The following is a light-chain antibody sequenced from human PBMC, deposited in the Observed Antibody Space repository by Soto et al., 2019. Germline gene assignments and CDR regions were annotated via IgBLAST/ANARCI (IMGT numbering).Light chain of an antibody. CDR2: LNSDGSH. V-gene: IGLV4-69*01. Sequence: QPVLTQSPSASASLGASVKLTWTLSSGHSSYAIAWHQQQPEKGPRYLMKLNSDGSHSKGDGIPDRFSGSSSGAERYLIISSLQSEDEADYYCQTWGTGIHVFGTGTQLTVL. CDR1: SGHSSYA. J-gene: IGLJ1*01. CDR3: QTWGTGIHV.